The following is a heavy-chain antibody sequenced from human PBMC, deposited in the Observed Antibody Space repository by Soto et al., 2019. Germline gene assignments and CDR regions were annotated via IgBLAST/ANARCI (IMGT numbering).Heavy chain of an antibody. J-gene: IGHJ5*02. Sequence: GASLKVSCKASESTFMNYDISWVRQDTGHGLEWMGWMNPNSGNTGYALKFQGRVSMTRNTSIYTVYLELSSLASDDTAVYYCVRRASSGTLDWFEPWEQGTQEIVSA. CDR3: VRRASSGTLDWFEP. CDR1: ESTFMNYD. CDR2: MNPNSGNT. V-gene: IGHV1-8*01. D-gene: IGHD1-1*01.